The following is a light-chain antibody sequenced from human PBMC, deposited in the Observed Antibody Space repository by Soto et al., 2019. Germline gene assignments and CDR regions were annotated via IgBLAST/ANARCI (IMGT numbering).Light chain of an antibody. CDR2: AAS. CDR3: QQYNSYSPAT. J-gene: IGKJ1*01. CDR1: QGIRND. Sequence: DIQLTQSPSSLSASVGDRVTLTCLASQGIRNDSAWYQQKPGKATKRLIYAASSLQSGVPSRFSGRGSETEFTLTISSLQPDDFATYYCQQYNSYSPATFGQGTKVDI. V-gene: IGKV1-17*01.